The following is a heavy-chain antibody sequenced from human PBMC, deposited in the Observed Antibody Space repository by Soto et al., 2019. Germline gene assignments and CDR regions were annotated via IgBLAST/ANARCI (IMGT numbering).Heavy chain of an antibody. V-gene: IGHV4-4*09. CDR2: ICTGGTT. D-gene: IGHD1-26*01. CDR1: GGSISSFC. Sequence: SETLSLTCTVSGGSISSFCWRWIRQHPGQGLEWIGYICTGGTTKYNPSLKSRVTMSVDTSRNQFSLTLTSMTAADTAVYYCARGRWEREGYLMDVWGQGTTVTVSS. J-gene: IGHJ6*02. CDR3: ARGRWEREGYLMDV.